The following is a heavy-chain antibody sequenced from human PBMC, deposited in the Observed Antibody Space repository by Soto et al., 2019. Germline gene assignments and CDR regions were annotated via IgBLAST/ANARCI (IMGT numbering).Heavy chain of an antibody. CDR2: IIPILGIA. CDR3: ARAGAAAGNFDY. V-gene: IGHV1-69*02. D-gene: IGHD6-13*01. J-gene: IGHJ4*02. Sequence: QVQLVQSGAEVKKPGSSVKVSCKASGGTFSRYTISWVRQAPGQGLEWMGRIIPILGIANYAQKFQGRVTITADKSTSTAYMELSSLRSEDTAVYYCARAGAAAGNFDYWGQGTLVTVSS. CDR1: GGTFSRYT.